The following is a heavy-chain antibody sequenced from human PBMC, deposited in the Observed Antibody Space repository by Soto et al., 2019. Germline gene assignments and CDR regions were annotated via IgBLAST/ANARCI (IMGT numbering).Heavy chain of an antibody. V-gene: IGHV3-30*18. CDR3: AKDVPYYYDSSGYCFDY. CDR2: ISYGGSDQ. CDR1: GVTFSSYG. J-gene: IGHJ4*02. D-gene: IGHD3-22*01. Sequence: GGSLRLSCASSGVTFSSYGMHLVRQAPGKGLEWVAVISYGGSDQYYADSVKGRFTISRDNSKDTLYLQMNSLRAEDTAVYYCAKDVPYYYDSSGYCFDYWGQGTLVTVSS.